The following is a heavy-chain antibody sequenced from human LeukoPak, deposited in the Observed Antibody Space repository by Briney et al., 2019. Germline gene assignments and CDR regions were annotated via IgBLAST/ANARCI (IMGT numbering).Heavy chain of an antibody. CDR2: INPNSGGT. Sequence: ASVKVSCKASGYTFTGYYMHWVRQAPGQGLEWMGWINPNSGGTNYAQKFQGRVTMARDTSISTAYMELSRLRSDDTAVYYCARVHRGSYPSDYWGQGTLVTVSS. D-gene: IGHD1-26*01. V-gene: IGHV1-2*02. CDR1: GYTFTGYY. J-gene: IGHJ4*02. CDR3: ARVHRGSYPSDY.